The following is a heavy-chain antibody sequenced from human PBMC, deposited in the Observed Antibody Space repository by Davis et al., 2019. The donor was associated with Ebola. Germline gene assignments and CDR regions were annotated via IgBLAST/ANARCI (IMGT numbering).Heavy chain of an antibody. D-gene: IGHD3-3*01. J-gene: IGHJ5*02. CDR3: AEISYEGWFDP. Sequence: MPSETLSLTCTVSGGSISSSSYYWGWIRQPPGKGLEWIGSIYYSGSTYYNPSLKSRVTISVDTSKNQFSLKLSSVTAADTAVYYCAEISYEGWFDPWGQGTLVTVSS. CDR1: GGSISSSSYY. V-gene: IGHV4-39*01. CDR2: IYYSGST.